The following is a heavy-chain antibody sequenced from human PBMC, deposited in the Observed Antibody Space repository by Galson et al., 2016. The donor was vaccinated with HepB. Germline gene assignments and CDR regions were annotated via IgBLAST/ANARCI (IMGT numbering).Heavy chain of an antibody. J-gene: IGHJ4*02. V-gene: IGHV4-39*01. D-gene: IGHD6-13*01. Sequence: SETLSLTCTVSGGSISSSRYYWGWIRQPPGKGLEWMGSIYYSGSTPNNPSLKSRVNISGDTSKNQFSLKVSSVTAADTAMYYCARQLIAASGVFDYWGQGTLVTVSS. CDR1: GGSISSSRYY. CDR3: ARQLIAASGVFDY. CDR2: IYYSGST.